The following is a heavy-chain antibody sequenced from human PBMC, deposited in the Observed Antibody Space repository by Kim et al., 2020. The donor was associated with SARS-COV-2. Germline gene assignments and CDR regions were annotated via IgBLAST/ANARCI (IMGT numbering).Heavy chain of an antibody. CDR3: ARDTGDTGGGMDV. V-gene: IGHV4-59*01. Sequence: YNPSRKSRVTISVDTSKSQLSMKLSSVTAAETAVYYCARDTGDTGGGMDVWGQGTTVTVSS. J-gene: IGHJ6*02. D-gene: IGHD5-18*01.